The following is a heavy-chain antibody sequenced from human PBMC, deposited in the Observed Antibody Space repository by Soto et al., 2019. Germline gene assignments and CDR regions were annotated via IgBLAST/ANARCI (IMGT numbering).Heavy chain of an antibody. CDR1: GGSISSGGYY. CDR2: IYYSGST. V-gene: IGHV4-31*03. CDR3: ARGPSSRYCSGGSCYSDWFDP. D-gene: IGHD2-15*01. Sequence: SETLSLTCTVSGGSISSGGYYWSWIRQHPGKGLEWIGYIYYSGSTYYNPSLKSRVTISVDTSKNQFSLKLSSVTAADTAVYYCARGPSSRYCSGGSCYSDWFDPWGQGTLVTVSS. J-gene: IGHJ5*02.